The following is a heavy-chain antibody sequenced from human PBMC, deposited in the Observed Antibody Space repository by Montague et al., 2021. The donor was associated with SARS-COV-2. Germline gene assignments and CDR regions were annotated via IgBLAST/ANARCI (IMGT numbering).Heavy chain of an antibody. CDR1: GVSISRSVYY. D-gene: IGHD3-22*01. Sequence: SETLSLTCSVSGVSISRSVYYWGWIRQPPGKGLEWIGSIYYSGTTYYSPSLKRRVTMSVKTSKNQFSLKLSSVTATDTAIYYCARRLDYWDSSGQRRHFDYWGQGTLVTVSS. CDR3: ARRLDYWDSSGQRRHFDY. V-gene: IGHV4-39*01. J-gene: IGHJ4*02. CDR2: IYYSGTT.